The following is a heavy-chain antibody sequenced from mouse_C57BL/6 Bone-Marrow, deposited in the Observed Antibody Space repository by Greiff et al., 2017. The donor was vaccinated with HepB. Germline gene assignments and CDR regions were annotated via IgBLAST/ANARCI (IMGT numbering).Heavy chain of an antibody. V-gene: IGHV1-50*01. D-gene: IGHD4-1*01. CDR1: GYTFTSYW. J-gene: IGHJ2*01. Sequence: QVQLQQPGAELVKPGASVKLSCKASGYTFTSYWMQWVKQRPGQGLEWIGEIDPSDSYTNYNQKFKGKATLTVDTSSSTAYMQLSSLTSEDSAVYYCARGANWDDYFDYWGQGTTLTVSS. CDR3: ARGANWDDYFDY. CDR2: IDPSDSYT.